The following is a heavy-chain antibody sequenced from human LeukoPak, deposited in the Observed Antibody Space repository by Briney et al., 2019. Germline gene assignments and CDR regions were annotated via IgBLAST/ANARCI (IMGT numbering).Heavy chain of an antibody. Sequence: ASVKVSCKASGYTFTNHAISWVRQAPGQGLEWMGWMNPNSGNTGYAQKFQGRVTMTRNTSISTAYMELSSLRSEDTAVYYCARGGSPNFSRYYYYYYGMDVWGQGTTVTVSS. CDR1: GYTFTNHA. D-gene: IGHD1-1*01. CDR3: ARGGSPNFSRYYYYYYGMDV. V-gene: IGHV1-8*02. CDR2: MNPNSGNT. J-gene: IGHJ6*02.